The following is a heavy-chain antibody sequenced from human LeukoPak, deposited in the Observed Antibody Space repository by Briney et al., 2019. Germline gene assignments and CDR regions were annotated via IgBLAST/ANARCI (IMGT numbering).Heavy chain of an antibody. J-gene: IGHJ6*02. Sequence: SETLSLTCAVYGGSFSGYYWNWIRQPPGKGLEWIGYIYYSGSTNYNPSLKSRVTISVDTSKNQFSLKLSSMTAADTAVYYCAREKRYDNPTSYGMDVWGQGTTVTVSS. V-gene: IGHV4-34*11. D-gene: IGHD3-9*01. CDR2: IYYSGST. CDR1: GGSFSGYY. CDR3: AREKRYDNPTSYGMDV.